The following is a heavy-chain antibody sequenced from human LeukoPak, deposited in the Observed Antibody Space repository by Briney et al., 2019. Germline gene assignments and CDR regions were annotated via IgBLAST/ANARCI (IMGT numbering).Heavy chain of an antibody. CDR1: GGSISNYY. J-gene: IGHJ4*02. CDR3: ARVGGYRNPDFDY. CDR2: IYYSGST. D-gene: IGHD3-16*01. V-gene: IGHV4-59*01. Sequence: PSETLSLTCTVSGGSISNYYWSWIRQPPGKGLEWIGYIYYSGSTNYNPSLKSRVTISVHTSKNQFSLKLSSVTAADTAVYYCARVGGYRNPDFDYWGQGTLVTVSS.